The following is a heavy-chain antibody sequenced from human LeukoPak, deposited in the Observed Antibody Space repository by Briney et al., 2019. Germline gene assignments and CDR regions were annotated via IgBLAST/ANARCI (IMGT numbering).Heavy chain of an antibody. Sequence: PGGSLRLSCAASGFTFSSYSMNWVRQAPGKGLEWVSYISSSSSTIYYADSVKGRFTISRDNARNSLYLQMNSLRAEDTAVYYCARDRYGGNPRTDAFDIWGQGTMVTVSS. J-gene: IGHJ3*02. CDR2: ISSSSSTI. CDR1: GFTFSSYS. V-gene: IGHV3-48*01. CDR3: ARDRYGGNPRTDAFDI. D-gene: IGHD4-23*01.